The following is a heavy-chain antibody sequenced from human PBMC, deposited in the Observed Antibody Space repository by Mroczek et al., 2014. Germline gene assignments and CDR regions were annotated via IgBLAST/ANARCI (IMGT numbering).Heavy chain of an antibody. CDR3: ARGGLGGYDFWSGPNN. Sequence: QVQLQESGPGLVKPSETLSLTCTVSGGSISSYYWSWIRQPPGKGLEWIGYIYYSGSTNYNPSLKSRVTISVDTSKNQFSLKLSSVTAADTAVYYCARGGLGGYDFWSGPNNWGQGTLVTVSS. CDR1: GGSISSYY. CDR2: IYYSGST. J-gene: IGHJ4*02. D-gene: IGHD3-3*01. V-gene: IGHV4-59*01.